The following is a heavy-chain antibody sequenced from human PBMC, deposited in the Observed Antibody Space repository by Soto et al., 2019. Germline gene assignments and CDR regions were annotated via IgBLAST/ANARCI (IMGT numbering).Heavy chain of an antibody. CDR3: ARDQRLGIAAAGTLPAVPSLEYYYGMDV. D-gene: IGHD6-13*01. J-gene: IGHJ6*02. CDR2: ISAYNGNT. CDR1: GYTFTSYG. Sequence: ASVKVSCKASGYTFTSYGISWVRQAPGQGLEWMGWISAYNGNTNYAQKLQGRVTMTTDTSTSTAYMELRSLRSDDTAVYYCARDQRLGIAAAGTLPAVPSLEYYYGMDVWGQGTTVTVSS. V-gene: IGHV1-18*04.